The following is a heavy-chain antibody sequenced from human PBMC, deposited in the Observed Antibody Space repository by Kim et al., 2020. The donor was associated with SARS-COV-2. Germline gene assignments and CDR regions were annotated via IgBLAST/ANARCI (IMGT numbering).Heavy chain of an antibody. CDR2: INGDGRGT. CDR3: GRGVKDATVTRISW. D-gene: IGHD4-17*01. Sequence: GGSLRLSCAASGFSFTTYWMNWVRQAPGKGLGWVARINGDGRGTTYADPVKGRLTTLRDNGKDKVNLQTKSLGAEATEVYYWGRGVKDATVTRISWGGQG. CDR1: GFSFTTYW. J-gene: IGHJ1*01. V-gene: IGHV3-74*03.